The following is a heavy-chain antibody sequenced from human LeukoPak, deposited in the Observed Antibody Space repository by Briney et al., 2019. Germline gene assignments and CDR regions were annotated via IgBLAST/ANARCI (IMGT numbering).Heavy chain of an antibody. CDR2: IYYSGST. V-gene: IGHV4-30-4*01. CDR1: GGSISSGDYY. D-gene: IGHD6-13*01. J-gene: IGHJ4*02. CDR3: AREAAAGTVYFDY. Sequence: PSQTLSLTCTVSGGSISSGDYYWSWIRQPPGKGLEWIGYIYYSGSTYYNPSLKSRVTISVDTSKNQFSLKLSSVTAADTAVYYCAREAAAGTVYFDYWGQGTLVTVSS.